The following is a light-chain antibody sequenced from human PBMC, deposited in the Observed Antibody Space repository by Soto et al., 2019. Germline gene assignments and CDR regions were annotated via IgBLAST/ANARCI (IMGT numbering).Light chain of an antibody. Sequence: QSALTQPASVSGSPGQSITVSCTGTSSDVGGYNYVPWYQQHPGKAPRLMIYDVTNRPPGVSDRFSGSKSGNTASLTISGLQAEDEADYYCSSYRRGSTYVFGTGTKVTVL. V-gene: IGLV2-14*03. CDR2: DVT. CDR3: SSYRRGSTYV. J-gene: IGLJ1*01. CDR1: SSDVGGYNY.